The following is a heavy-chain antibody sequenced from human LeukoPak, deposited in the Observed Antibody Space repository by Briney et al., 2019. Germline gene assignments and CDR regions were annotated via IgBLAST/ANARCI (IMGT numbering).Heavy chain of an antibody. CDR2: INSDGSCT. CDR3: ARDHSNYVRLNWFDP. J-gene: IGHJ5*02. D-gene: IGHD4-11*01. CDR1: GVTFSSYW. V-gene: IGHV3-74*01. Sequence: GGSLRLSCAASGVTFSSYWMHWVRQAPGKGLGWVSRINSDGSCTSYAHSVQRRFTISRDNAKHTLYLQMNSLRAEDTAVYYCARDHSNYVRLNWFDPWGQGTLVTGSS.